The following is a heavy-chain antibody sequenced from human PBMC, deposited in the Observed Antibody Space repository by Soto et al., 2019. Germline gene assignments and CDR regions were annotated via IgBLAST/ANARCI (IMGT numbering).Heavy chain of an antibody. CDR2: ISGSGGHS. J-gene: IGHJ4*02. CDR3: AKDCRRLAVAGSAFDS. CDR1: GFTFNDYA. Sequence: EVQLLESGGGFVQPGGSLRLSCAASGFTFNDYAMAWVRQAPGQGLEWVSSISGSGGHSSYVDSVKGRFTISRDNVNNSRSLDMSDLRAEDTALYYCAKDCRRLAVAGSAFDSWGQGVLVTVSS. D-gene: IGHD6-19*01. V-gene: IGHV3-23*01.